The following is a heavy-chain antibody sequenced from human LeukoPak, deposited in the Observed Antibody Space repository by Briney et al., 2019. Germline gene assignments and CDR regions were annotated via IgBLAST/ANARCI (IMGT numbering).Heavy chain of an antibody. CDR1: RYTFTSYG. CDR2: ISAYNGNT. D-gene: IGHD2-15*01. J-gene: IGHJ4*02. Sequence: ASVKASCKASRYTFTSYGISWVRQAPGQGLEWMGWISAYNGNTNYAQKLQGRVTMTTDTSTSTVYMELRSLRSDDTAVYYGARAGDPYCSGGSCYYAYYWGQGTLVTVAS. V-gene: IGHV1-18*01. CDR3: ARAGDPYCSGGSCYYAYY.